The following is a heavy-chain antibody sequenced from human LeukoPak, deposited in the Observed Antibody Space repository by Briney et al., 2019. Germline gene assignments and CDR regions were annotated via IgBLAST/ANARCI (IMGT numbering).Heavy chain of an antibody. CDR3: ARGDDFWGERNAFDI. Sequence: GGSLRLSCTASGFTFSSYTMNWVRQAPGKGLEWVSSISTTSIHIYHADSVKGRFTISRDNAKNSVSLQMNSLRTEDTAVYYCARGDDFWGERNAFDIWGQGTMVTVSS. CDR2: ISTTSIHI. D-gene: IGHD3-3*01. J-gene: IGHJ3*02. V-gene: IGHV3-21*01. CDR1: GFTFSSYT.